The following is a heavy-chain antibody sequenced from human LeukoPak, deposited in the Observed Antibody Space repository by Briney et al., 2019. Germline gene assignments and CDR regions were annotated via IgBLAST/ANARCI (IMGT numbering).Heavy chain of an antibody. CDR3: ATYYGDFDY. J-gene: IGHJ4*02. Sequence: GGSLRLSCVASGITFSTYWMSWVRQAPGKGLEWVAIIKQDEGEKYYVDSVKGRFTISRDNSKNTLYLQMNSLRAEDTAVYYCATYYGDFDYWGQGTLVTVSS. CDR2: IKQDEGEK. CDR1: GITFSTYW. V-gene: IGHV3-7*01. D-gene: IGHD4-17*01.